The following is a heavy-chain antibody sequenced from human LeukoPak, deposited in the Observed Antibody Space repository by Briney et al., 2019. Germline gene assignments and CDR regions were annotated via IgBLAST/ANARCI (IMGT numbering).Heavy chain of an antibody. CDR1: GGSISSSSYY. Sequence: SETLSLTCTVSGGSISSSSYYWSWIRQPPGKGLEWIGYIYYSGSTNYNPSLKSRVTISVDTSKNQFSLKLSSVTAADTDVYYCARAVVVAATSYNWFDPWGQGTLVTVSS. D-gene: IGHD2-15*01. CDR3: ARAVVVAATSYNWFDP. V-gene: IGHV4-61*01. CDR2: IYYSGST. J-gene: IGHJ5*02.